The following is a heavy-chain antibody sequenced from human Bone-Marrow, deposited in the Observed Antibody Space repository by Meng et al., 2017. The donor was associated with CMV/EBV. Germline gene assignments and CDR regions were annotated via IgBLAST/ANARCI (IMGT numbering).Heavy chain of an antibody. V-gene: IGHV1-2*02. D-gene: IGHD3-3*01. CDR2: INPNSGGT. J-gene: IGHJ4*02. Sequence: ASVKVSCKASGYTFTGYYMHWVRQAPGQGLEWMGWINPNSGGTNYAQKFQGRVTMTRDTSISTAYMELRRLRSDDTAVYYCARDKERLLQVYYFDYWGQGTLVTVSS. CDR1: GYTFTGYY. CDR3: ARDKERLLQVYYFDY.